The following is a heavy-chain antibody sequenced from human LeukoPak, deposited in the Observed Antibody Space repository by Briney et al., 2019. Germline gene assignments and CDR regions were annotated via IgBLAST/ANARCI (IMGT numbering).Heavy chain of an antibody. CDR2: IYPGDSDT. J-gene: IGHJ4*02. D-gene: IGHD3-22*01. CDR1: GYSFTSYW. CDR3: ARSALRGYYYDSSGYYNFDY. V-gene: IGHV5-51*01. Sequence: GESLKISCKGSGYSFTSYWIGWVRQMPGKGLGWMGIIYPGDSDTRYSPSFQGQVTISADKSISTAYLQWSSLKASDTAMYYCARSALRGYYYDSSGYYNFDYWGQGTLVTVSS.